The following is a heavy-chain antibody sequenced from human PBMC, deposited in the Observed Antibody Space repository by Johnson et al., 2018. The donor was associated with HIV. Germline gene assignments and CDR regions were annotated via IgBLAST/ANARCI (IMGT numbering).Heavy chain of an antibody. CDR3: AKDSRITMIVVAAFDI. Sequence: VKLVESGGGLVQPGGSLRLSCAASGFTFYTFWMSWVRQAPGKGLEWVANIHHDGSEEYYVGSVRGRFIISRDNAKNSLYLQMNSLRAEDTAVYYCAKDSRITMIVVAAFDIWGQGTMVTVSS. CDR2: IHHDGSEE. D-gene: IGHD3-22*01. CDR1: GFTFYTFW. J-gene: IGHJ3*02. V-gene: IGHV3-7*05.